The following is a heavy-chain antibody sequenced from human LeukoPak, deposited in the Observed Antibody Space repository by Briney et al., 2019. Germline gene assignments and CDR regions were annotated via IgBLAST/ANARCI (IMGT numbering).Heavy chain of an antibody. CDR1: GGSISSGGYS. Sequence: PSQTLSLTCAVSGGSISSGGYSWSWILQPPGKGLEWIGYIYYSGSTNYNPSLKSRVTISVDTSKNQFSLKLSSVTAADTAVYYCARGPRYFDWLFLKAYYFDYWGQGTLVTVSS. CDR2: IYYSGST. CDR3: ARGPRYFDWLFLKAYYFDY. J-gene: IGHJ4*02. D-gene: IGHD3-9*01. V-gene: IGHV4-30-4*07.